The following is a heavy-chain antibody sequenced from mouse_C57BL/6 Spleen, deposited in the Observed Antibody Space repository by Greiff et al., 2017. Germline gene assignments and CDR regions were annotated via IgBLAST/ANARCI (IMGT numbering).Heavy chain of an antibody. V-gene: IGHV14-4*01. D-gene: IGHD4-1*01. CDR3: TTLGGSSWFAY. J-gene: IGHJ3*01. CDR1: GFNIKDDY. Sequence: EVKLMESGAELVRPGASVKLSCTASGFNIKDDYMHWVKQRPEQGLEWIGWIDPENGDTEYASKFQGKATITADTSSNTAYLQLSSLTSEDTAVYYCTTLGGSSWFAYWGQGTLVTVSA. CDR2: IDPENGDT.